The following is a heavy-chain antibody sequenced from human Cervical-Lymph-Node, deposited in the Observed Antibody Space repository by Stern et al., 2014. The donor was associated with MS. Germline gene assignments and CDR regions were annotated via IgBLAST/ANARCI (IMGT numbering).Heavy chain of an antibody. V-gene: IGHV4-31*03. CDR3: ARSDRLWGSFDY. J-gene: IGHJ4*02. CDR1: GGSISSTGYY. D-gene: IGHD3-16*01. Sequence: QVQLQESGPGLAKPSQTLSLTCTVSGGSISSTGYYWSWIRQHPGKGLEWIVYIHYRGNTYYNPSLKSRGTISVDTSKNQFSLKLTSVTAADTALYYCARSDRLWGSFDYWGQGSLVTVSS. CDR2: IHYRGNT.